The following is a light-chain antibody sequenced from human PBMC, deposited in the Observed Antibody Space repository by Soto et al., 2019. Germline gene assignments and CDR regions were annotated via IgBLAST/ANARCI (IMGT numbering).Light chain of an antibody. V-gene: IGKV3-15*01. Sequence: EVLVTQSPATLSVSPGEGVTLSCRASQSVSTDLAWYQQKPGQAPRLLIYGASIRAIGVPDRFSGSGSGTDFTFTISSLQAEESAIYYRQQYFRWPPWTFGQGTKVEV. CDR1: QSVSTD. CDR2: GAS. J-gene: IGKJ1*01. CDR3: QQYFRWPPWT.